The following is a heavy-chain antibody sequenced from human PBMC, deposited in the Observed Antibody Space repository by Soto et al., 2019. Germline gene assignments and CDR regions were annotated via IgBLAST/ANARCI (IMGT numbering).Heavy chain of an antibody. CDR3: ARDRYCSGGSCYSMHY. Sequence: GGSLRLSCAASGFTFSSYSMNWVRQAPGKGLEWVSSISSSSSYIYYADSVKGRFTISRDNAKNTLYLQMNSLRAEDTAVYYCARDRYCSGGSCYSMHYWGKGTLVTVSS. V-gene: IGHV3-21*01. J-gene: IGHJ4*02. CDR2: ISSSSSYI. CDR1: GFTFSSYS. D-gene: IGHD2-15*01.